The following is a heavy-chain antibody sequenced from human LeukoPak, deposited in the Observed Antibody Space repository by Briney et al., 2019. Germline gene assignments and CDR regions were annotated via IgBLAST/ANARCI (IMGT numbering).Heavy chain of an antibody. Sequence: GGSLRLSCAASGFTFDDYAMLWVRQAPGKGLEWVSLISWDGGSTYYADSVKGRFTISRDNSKNSLYLQMNSLRAEDTALYYCAKSGRFDYYYYMDVWGKGTTVTVSS. V-gene: IGHV3-43D*04. D-gene: IGHD3-10*01. CDR1: GFTFDDYA. CDR3: AKSGRFDYYYYMDV. J-gene: IGHJ6*03. CDR2: ISWDGGST.